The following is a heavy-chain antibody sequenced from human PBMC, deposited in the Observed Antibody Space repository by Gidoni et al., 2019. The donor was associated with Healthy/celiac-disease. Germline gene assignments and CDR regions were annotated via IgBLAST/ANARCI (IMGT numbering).Heavy chain of an antibody. D-gene: IGHD2-21*02. CDR3: ARANVGRVTSSNFDY. J-gene: IGHJ4*02. Sequence: QVQLQQWGAGLLKPSETLSLTCAVYGGSFSGYYWSWIRQPPGKGLEWIGEINHSGSTNYNPSLKSRVTISVDTSKNQFSLKLSSVTAADTAVYYCARANVGRVTSSNFDYWGQGTLVTVSS. CDR2: INHSGST. CDR1: GGSFSGYY. V-gene: IGHV4-34*01.